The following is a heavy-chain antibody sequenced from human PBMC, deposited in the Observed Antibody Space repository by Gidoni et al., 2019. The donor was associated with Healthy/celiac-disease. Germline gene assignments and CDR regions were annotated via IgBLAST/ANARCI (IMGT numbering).Heavy chain of an antibody. D-gene: IGHD5-18*01. CDR1: GFTFVTYA. CDR3: ARDDGSYVELWRIPFDY. J-gene: IGHJ4*02. Sequence: QVQLVESGGGVVQPGRSLRLSCAASGFTFVTYAMHWVRQAPGKGLEWVAVISYDGSNKDYADSVKGRFTISRDNSKNTLYLQMNSLRAEDTAVYYCARDDGSYVELWRIPFDYWGQGTLVTVSS. CDR2: ISYDGSNK. V-gene: IGHV3-30*01.